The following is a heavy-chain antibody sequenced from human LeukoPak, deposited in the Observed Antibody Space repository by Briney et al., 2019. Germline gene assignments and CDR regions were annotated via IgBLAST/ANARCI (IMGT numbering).Heavy chain of an antibody. Sequence: GGSLRLSCAASGFTFSNYWMSWVRQAPGKGLEWVANIKEDGSEQYYVDSVKGRYTISRDNAKNSLYPQLNSLTVEDTAVYYCARPYDGDAPSHFYFDYWGQGTLVTVSS. J-gene: IGHJ4*02. CDR3: ARPYDGDAPSHFYFDY. D-gene: IGHD4-17*01. CDR2: IKEDGSEQ. CDR1: GFTFSNYW. V-gene: IGHV3-7*01.